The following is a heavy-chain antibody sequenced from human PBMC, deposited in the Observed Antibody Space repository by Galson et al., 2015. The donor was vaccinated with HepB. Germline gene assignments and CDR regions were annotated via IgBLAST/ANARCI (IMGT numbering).Heavy chain of an antibody. CDR1: GGSISSTSYF. D-gene: IGHD3-3*01. CDR2: IYYSGNT. Sequence: LSLTCTVSGGSISSTSYFWGWIRQPPGKGLEWIGSIYYSGNTYYNPSLKSRVTISVDTSKNQFSLKLSSVTAADTAVYYCAKHPRWSDYLSDAFDIWGQGTMVTVSS. J-gene: IGHJ3*02. CDR3: AKHPRWSDYLSDAFDI. V-gene: IGHV4-39*01.